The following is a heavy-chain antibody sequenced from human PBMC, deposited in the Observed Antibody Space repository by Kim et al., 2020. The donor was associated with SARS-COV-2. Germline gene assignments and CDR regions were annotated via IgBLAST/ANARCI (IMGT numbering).Heavy chain of an antibody. V-gene: IGHV4-34*01. J-gene: IGHJ3*02. CDR1: GGSFRGYY. CDR3: ARVPRLNYLDSSGNLWAFGI. D-gene: IGHD3-22*01. Sequence: SETLSLTCAVYGGSFRGYYWSWIRQPPGKGLEWIGEINHSGSTNYNPSLKSRVTITVDTSKNQFSLKLSSVTAADTAVYYCARVPRLNYLDSSGNLWAFGIWGQGTMVTVSS. CDR2: INHSGST.